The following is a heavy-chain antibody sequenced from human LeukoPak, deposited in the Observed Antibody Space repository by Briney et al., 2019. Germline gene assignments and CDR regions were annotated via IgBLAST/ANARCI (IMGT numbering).Heavy chain of an antibody. V-gene: IGHV4-4*07. J-gene: IGHJ5*02. D-gene: IGHD6-13*01. CDR2: TYTSGST. CDR1: GGSISSYY. Sequence: TASETLSLTCTVSGGSISSYYWSWIRQPAGKGLEWIGRTYTSGSTNYNPSLKSRVTMSVDTSKNQFSLKLSSVTAADTAVYYCASSSQRRNWFDPWGQGTLVTVSS. CDR3: ASSSQRRNWFDP.